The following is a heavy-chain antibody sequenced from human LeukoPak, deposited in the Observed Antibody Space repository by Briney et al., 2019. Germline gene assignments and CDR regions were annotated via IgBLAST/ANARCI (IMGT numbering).Heavy chain of an antibody. D-gene: IGHD1-26*01. Sequence: PGGSLRLSCAASGFTFSSYSMNWVRQAPGKGLEWVANIKEDGSEKYYVDSVKGRFTISRDNAKNSLYLQMNSLRAEDTAVYYCARSGSRGGAFGIWGQGTMVTVSS. CDR1: GFTFSSYS. J-gene: IGHJ3*02. V-gene: IGHV3-7*01. CDR3: ARSGSRGGAFGI. CDR2: IKEDGSEK.